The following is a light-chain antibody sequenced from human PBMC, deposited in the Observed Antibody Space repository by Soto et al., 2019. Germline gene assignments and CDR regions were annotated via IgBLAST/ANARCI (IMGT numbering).Light chain of an antibody. CDR1: SSDIGGYNF. CDR2: GVS. V-gene: IGLV2-14*01. CDR3: SSYKTTTTVVV. J-gene: IGLJ2*01. Sequence: QSVLTQPASVSGSPGQSITISCTGTSSDIGGYNFVSWYQQYPGKAPKLMIFGVSDRPSGVSNRFSGSTSGNTASLTISGLQAEDEADYYCSSYKTTTTVVVFGGGTQLTVL.